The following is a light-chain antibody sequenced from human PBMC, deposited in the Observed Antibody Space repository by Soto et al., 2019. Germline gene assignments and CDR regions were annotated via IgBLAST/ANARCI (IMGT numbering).Light chain of an antibody. Sequence: QSVLTQPAPVSGSPGQSISFSCAGSNSDVGSSVYVSWYRQHPGKAPQLMIYEVSNRPSGVSNRFSGSKSGNTASLTISGLQAEDEADYYCSSYTSSSTLRVFGTGTKVTVL. CDR1: NSDVGSSVY. V-gene: IGLV2-14*01. CDR2: EVS. J-gene: IGLJ1*01. CDR3: SSYTSSSTLRV.